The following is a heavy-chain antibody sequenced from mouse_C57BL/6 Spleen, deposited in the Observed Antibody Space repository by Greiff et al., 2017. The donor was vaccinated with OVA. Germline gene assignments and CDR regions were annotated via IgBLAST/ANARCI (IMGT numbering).Heavy chain of an antibody. Sequence: QVQLQQSGAELARPGASVKLSCKASGYTFTSYGISWVKQRTGQGLEWIGEIYPRSGNTYYNEKFKGKGTLTADKSSSTAYMKLRGLKSESSTVYFCACYYGSSHDYYAMDYWGQGASVTVSS. V-gene: IGHV1-81*01. CDR1: GYTFTSYG. CDR2: IYPRSGNT. CDR3: ACYYGSSHDYYAMDY. J-gene: IGHJ4*01. D-gene: IGHD1-1*01.